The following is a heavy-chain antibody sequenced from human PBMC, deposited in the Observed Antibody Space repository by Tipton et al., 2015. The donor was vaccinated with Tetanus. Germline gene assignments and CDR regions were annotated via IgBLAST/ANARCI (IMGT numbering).Heavy chain of an antibody. J-gene: IGHJ5*02. CDR2: INPKSGGT. Sequence: QVQLVQSGPEVKKTGASVRVSCKASGDTLTGHYIHWLRQAPGQKLEWMGRINPKSGGTVSERKFEDRVTMTRDTSTTSLYMELSGLRSDDTAVYYCARGRLILIRGNILTSGYLDPWGQGTLVIVSS. CDR1: GDTLTGHY. V-gene: IGHV1-2*06. CDR3: ARGRLILIRGNILTSGYLDP. D-gene: IGHD3-10*01.